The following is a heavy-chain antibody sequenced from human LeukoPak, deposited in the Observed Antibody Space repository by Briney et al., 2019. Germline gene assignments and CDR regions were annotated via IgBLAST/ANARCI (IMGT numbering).Heavy chain of an antibody. CDR2: IIPIFGTA. V-gene: IGHV1-69*05. Sequence: ASVKVSCKASGGTFSSYAISWVRQAPGQGLEWMGRIIPIFGTANYAQKFQGRVTITTDESTSTAYMELSSLRSEDTALYYCARPDYYDSSGFDYWGQGTLVTVSS. CDR1: GGTFSSYA. J-gene: IGHJ4*02. CDR3: ARPDYYDSSGFDY. D-gene: IGHD3-22*01.